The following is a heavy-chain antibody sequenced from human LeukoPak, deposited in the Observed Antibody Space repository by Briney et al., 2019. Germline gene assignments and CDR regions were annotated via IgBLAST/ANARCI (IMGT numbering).Heavy chain of an antibody. CDR2: IVVGSGNT. CDR3: AATPFTMVRGVIGDY. CDR1: GFTFTSSA. V-gene: IGHV1-58*01. D-gene: IGHD3-10*01. J-gene: IGHJ4*02. Sequence: SVKVSCKASGFTFTSSAVQWVRQARGQRLEGIGWIVVGSGNTNYAQKFQERVTITRDMSTSTAYMELSSLRSEDTAVYYCAATPFTMVRGVIGDYWGQGTLVTVSS.